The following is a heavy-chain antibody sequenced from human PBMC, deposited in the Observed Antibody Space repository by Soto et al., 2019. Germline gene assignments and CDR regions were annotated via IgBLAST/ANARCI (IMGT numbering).Heavy chain of an antibody. CDR2: INHSGST. J-gene: IGHJ4*02. CDR3: ARTSRFDC. CDR1: CGSFSSYY. D-gene: IGHD6-6*01. Sequence: QVQLQQWGAGLLKPSETLSLTCAVYCGSFSSYYWSCIRQPPGKGLEWIGEINHSGSTNYNPSLKSRVTMSVDTSKNQFSLKLSSVTAADTAVYYCARTSRFDCWGQGTLVTVSS. V-gene: IGHV4-34*01.